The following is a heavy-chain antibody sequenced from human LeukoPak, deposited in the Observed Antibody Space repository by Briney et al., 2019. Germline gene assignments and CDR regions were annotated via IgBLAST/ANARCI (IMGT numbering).Heavy chain of an antibody. Sequence: ASVKVSCKVSGYTLTELSMHWVRQAPGKGLEWMGGFDPKDGETIYAQKFQGRVTMTEDTSTDTAYMELSSLRSEDTAVYYCATVGDSSGYNWFDPWGQGTLVTVSS. J-gene: IGHJ5*02. CDR2: FDPKDGET. CDR3: ATVGDSSGYNWFDP. D-gene: IGHD3-22*01. V-gene: IGHV1-24*01. CDR1: GYTLTELS.